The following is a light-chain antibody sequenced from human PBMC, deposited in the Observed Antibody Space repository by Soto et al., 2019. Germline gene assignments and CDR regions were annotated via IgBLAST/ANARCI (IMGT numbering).Light chain of an antibody. CDR3: QQYNNLPWT. J-gene: IGKJ1*01. CDR1: QSVSSN. V-gene: IGKV3-15*01. Sequence: EIVMTQSPATLSVSPGERATLSCRASQSVSSNLAWYQQKPGQAPRLLIYGASTRATGIPARFSGSGSETEFTPTISSLQSEDFAVYYCQQYNNLPWTVGQGTKVEIK. CDR2: GAS.